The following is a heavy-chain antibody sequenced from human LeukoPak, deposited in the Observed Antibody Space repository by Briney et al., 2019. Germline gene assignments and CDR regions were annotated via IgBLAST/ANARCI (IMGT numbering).Heavy chain of an antibody. CDR3: VRSQSAATYGA. CDR1: GFTFSSHS. CDR2: IWHDGGTT. Sequence: GGSLRLSCAASGFTFSSHSMHWVRQAPGKGLEWVGIIWHDGGTTYYADSVRGRFTISRDNSKNTLDLQMSSLRDGDTAVYFCVRSQSAATYGAWGQGTLVTVSS. D-gene: IGHD4/OR15-4a*01. V-gene: IGHV3-33*01. J-gene: IGHJ5*02.